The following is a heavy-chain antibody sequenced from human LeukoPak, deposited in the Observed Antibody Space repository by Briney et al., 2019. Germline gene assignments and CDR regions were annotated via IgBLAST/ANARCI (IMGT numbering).Heavy chain of an antibody. CDR2: ISAYNGNT. D-gene: IGHD3-10*01. CDR1: GYTFTSYG. CDR3: ASGTYYYGSGSYYNLDY. Sequence: ASVKVSCKASGYTFTSYGISWVRQAPGQGLEWMGWISAYNGNTNYAQKLQGRVTMTTDTSTSTAYMELRRLRSDDTAVYYCASGTYYYGSGSYYNLDYWGRGTLVTVSS. J-gene: IGHJ4*02. V-gene: IGHV1-18*01.